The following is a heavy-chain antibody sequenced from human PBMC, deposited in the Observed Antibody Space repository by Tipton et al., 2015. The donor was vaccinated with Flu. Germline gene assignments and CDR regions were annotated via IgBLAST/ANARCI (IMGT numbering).Heavy chain of an antibody. CDR1: GGSFSGYY. V-gene: IGHV4-34*01. CDR2: INHSGST. D-gene: IGHD4-17*01. J-gene: IGHJ4*02. Sequence: TLSLTCAVYGGSFSGYYWSWIRQPPGKGLEWIGEINHSGSTNYNPSLKSRVTMSVDTSKNQFSLKLSSVTAADTAVYYCARDDGSLRFDYWGQGTLVTVSS. CDR3: ARDDGSLRFDY.